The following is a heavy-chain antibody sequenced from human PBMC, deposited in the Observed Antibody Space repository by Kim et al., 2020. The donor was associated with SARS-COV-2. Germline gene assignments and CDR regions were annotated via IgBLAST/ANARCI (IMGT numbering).Heavy chain of an antibody. CDR1: GYTFTGYY. V-gene: IGHV1-2*06. Sequence: ASVKVSCKASGYTFTGYYMHWVRQAPGQGLEWMGRINPNSGGTNYAQKFQGRVTMTRDTSISTAYMELSRLRSDDTAVYYCARVDPAAPWWAMDVWGQGTTVTVSS. J-gene: IGHJ6*02. D-gene: IGHD6-13*01. CDR2: INPNSGGT. CDR3: ARVDPAAPWWAMDV.